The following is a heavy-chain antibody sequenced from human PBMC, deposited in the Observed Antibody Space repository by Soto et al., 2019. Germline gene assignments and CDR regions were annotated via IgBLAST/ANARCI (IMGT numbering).Heavy chain of an antibody. CDR1: GGTFSSYA. D-gene: IGHD1-1*01. J-gene: IGHJ6*02. CDR2: IIPIFGTA. V-gene: IGHV1-69*06. CDR3: ASTGYFFCWKVYYNYGIYF. Sequence: GASVKVSCKASGGTFSSYAISWVRQAPGQGLEWMGGIIPIFGTANYAQKFQGRVTITADKSTSTAYMELSSLRSEDTAVYYCASTGYFFCWKVYYNYGIYFRAQRSTVPVS.